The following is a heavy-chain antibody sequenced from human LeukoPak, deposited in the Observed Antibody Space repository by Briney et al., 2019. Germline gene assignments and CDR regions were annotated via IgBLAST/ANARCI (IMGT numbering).Heavy chain of an antibody. CDR2: ISWNSGSI. Sequence: PGGSLRLSCAASGFTFDDYAMHWVRQAPGKGLEWVSGISWNSGSIGYADSVKGRFTISRDNSKNTLYLQMNSLRAEDTAVYYCAKDMGPIYYGSGSYYNWFDPWGQGTLVTVSS. CDR1: GFTFDDYA. V-gene: IGHV3-9*01. CDR3: AKDMGPIYYGSGSYYNWFDP. D-gene: IGHD3-10*01. J-gene: IGHJ5*02.